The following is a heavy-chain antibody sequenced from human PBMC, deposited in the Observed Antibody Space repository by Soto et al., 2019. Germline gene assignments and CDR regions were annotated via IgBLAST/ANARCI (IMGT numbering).Heavy chain of an antibody. CDR1: GGSISSYY. Sequence: SETLSLTCTVSGGSISSYYWSWIRQPPGKGLEWIGYIYYSGSTNYNPSLKSRVTISVDTSKNQFSLKLSSVTAADTAVYYCARRRPIFGVDYGMDVWGQGTTVTVS. D-gene: IGHD3-3*01. CDR2: IYYSGST. V-gene: IGHV4-59*01. J-gene: IGHJ6*02. CDR3: ARRRPIFGVDYGMDV.